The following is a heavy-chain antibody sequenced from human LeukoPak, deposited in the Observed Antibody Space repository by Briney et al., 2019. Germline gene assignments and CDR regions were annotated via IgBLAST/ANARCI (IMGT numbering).Heavy chain of an antibody. J-gene: IGHJ4*02. Sequence: TVKVSCKASGGTFSSYAISWVRQAPGQGLEWMGGIIPIFGTANYAQKFQGRVTITTDESTSTAYMELSSLRSEDTAVYYCARGAVAGLTFDYWGQGTPVTVSS. CDR1: GGTFSSYA. V-gene: IGHV1-69*05. CDR2: IIPIFGTA. D-gene: IGHD6-19*01. CDR3: ARGAVAGLTFDY.